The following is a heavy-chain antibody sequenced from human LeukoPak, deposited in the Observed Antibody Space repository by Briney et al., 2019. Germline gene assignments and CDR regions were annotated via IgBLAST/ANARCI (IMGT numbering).Heavy chain of an antibody. J-gene: IGHJ6*04. V-gene: IGHV3-30*02. CDR1: GFTFSSYG. D-gene: IGHD3-3*01. CDR3: AKGTGYDFWSGYYGSAGAFDI. Sequence: GGSLRLSCAASGFTFSSYGMHWVRQAPGKGLEWVAFIRYDGSNKYYADSVKGRFTISRDNSKNTLYLQMNSLRAEDTAVYYCAKGTGYDFWSGYYGSAGAFDIWGKGTTVTVSS. CDR2: IRYDGSNK.